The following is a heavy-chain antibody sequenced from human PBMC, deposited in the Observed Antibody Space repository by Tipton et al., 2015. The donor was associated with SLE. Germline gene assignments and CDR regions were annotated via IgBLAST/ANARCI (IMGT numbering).Heavy chain of an antibody. D-gene: IGHD5-18*01. CDR3: ARRGVDTAMAYYFDY. CDR1: GGSFSGYY. V-gene: IGHV4-34*01. CDR2: INHSGST. Sequence: LRLSCAVYGGSFSGYYWSWIRQPPGKGLEWIGEINHSGSTNYNPSLKSRVTISVDTSKNQFSLKLSSVTAADTAVYYCARRGVDTAMAYYFDYWGQGTLVTVSS. J-gene: IGHJ4*02.